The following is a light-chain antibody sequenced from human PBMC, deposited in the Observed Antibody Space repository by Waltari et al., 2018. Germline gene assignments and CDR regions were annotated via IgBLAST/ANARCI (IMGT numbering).Light chain of an antibody. CDR1: NSDIGLYTY. V-gene: IGLV2-14*01. CDR2: DVS. Sequence: QSALTQPASVSGSPGQPITISCTGTNSDIGLYTYVSWYQQHPGKAPKLMIYDVSYRPSGVSNRFSGSKSGNTASLTISGLQAEDEADYYCSSFTTSSTGVFGGVTKLTVL. CDR3: SSFTTSSTGV. J-gene: IGLJ3*02.